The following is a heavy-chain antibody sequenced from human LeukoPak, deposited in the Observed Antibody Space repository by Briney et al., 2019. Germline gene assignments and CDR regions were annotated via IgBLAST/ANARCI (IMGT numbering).Heavy chain of an antibody. D-gene: IGHD3-16*01. CDR3: ARHWGPGLQLHHNWFDP. V-gene: IGHV5-51*01. CDR2: ISPDDSDI. J-gene: IGHJ5*02. Sequence: GESLKISCKGSGYTFTTSWIGWVRQLPGKGLEWMGIISPDDSDIRYSPSFEGQVIISADKSISTAYLQWNSLKASDTAMYYCARHWGPGLQLHHNWFDPWGQGTLVTVSS. CDR1: GYTFTTSW.